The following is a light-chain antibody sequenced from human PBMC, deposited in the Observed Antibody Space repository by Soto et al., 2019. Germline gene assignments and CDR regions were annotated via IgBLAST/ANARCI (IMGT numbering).Light chain of an antibody. V-gene: IGKV3-20*01. CDR1: HIVSINY. Sequence: ETVLTQSPGTLSLSPGERATLSCRASHIVSINYLAWYQQKPGQAPRLLIYGASSRATGIPDRFSGSRSGTSFTLTISRLEPADYEVYYCQQYGNSPLTFGGGTKVDIK. CDR3: QQYGNSPLT. CDR2: GAS. J-gene: IGKJ4*01.